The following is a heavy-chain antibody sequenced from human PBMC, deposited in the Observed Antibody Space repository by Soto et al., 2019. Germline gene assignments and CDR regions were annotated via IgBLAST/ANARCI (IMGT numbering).Heavy chain of an antibody. J-gene: IGHJ3*02. CDR3: ARAARGVTMVYATHPAFDI. V-gene: IGHV3-21*01. Sequence: PGGSLRLSCAASGFTFSSYSMNWVRQAPGKGLEWVSSISSSSSYIYYADSVKGRFTISRDNAKNSLYLQMNSLRAEDTAVYYCARAARGVTMVYATHPAFDIWGQGTMVTVSS. D-gene: IGHD2-8*01. CDR2: ISSSSSYI. CDR1: GFTFSSYS.